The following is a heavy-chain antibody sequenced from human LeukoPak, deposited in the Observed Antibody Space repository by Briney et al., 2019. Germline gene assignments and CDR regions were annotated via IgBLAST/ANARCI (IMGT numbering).Heavy chain of an antibody. J-gene: IGHJ3*02. V-gene: IGHV4-59*01. Sequence: PSETLSLTCTVSGGSISSYYWSWIRQPPGKGLEWIGYIYYSGSTNYNPSLKSRVTISVDTSKNRFSLKLSSVTAADTAVYYCARAPLGMATIWENAFDIWGQGTMVTVSS. CDR3: ARAPLGMATIWENAFDI. D-gene: IGHD5-12*01. CDR1: GGSISSYY. CDR2: IYYSGST.